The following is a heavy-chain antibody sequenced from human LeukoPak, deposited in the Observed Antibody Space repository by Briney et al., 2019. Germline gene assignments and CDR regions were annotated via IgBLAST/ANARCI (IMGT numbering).Heavy chain of an antibody. CDR1: GYTFTNYG. J-gene: IGHJ4*02. V-gene: IGHV7-4-1*02. Sequence: GASVKVSCKASGYTFTNYGMNWVRQAPGQALEWMGWINTNTGNPTYVQGFTGRFVFSLDTSVSTAYLQISSLKAEDIAVYYCARGSIEAAGGAFDYWGQGTLVTASS. CDR2: INTNTGNP. D-gene: IGHD6-13*01. CDR3: ARGSIEAAGGAFDY.